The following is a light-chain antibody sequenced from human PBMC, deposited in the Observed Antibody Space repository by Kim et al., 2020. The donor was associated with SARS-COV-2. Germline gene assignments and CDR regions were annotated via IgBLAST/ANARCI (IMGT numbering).Light chain of an antibody. CDR2: GKN. J-gene: IGLJ2*01. V-gene: IGLV3-19*01. CDR3: KSRDSSGNHLV. Sequence: SSELTQDPDVSVALGQTVTITCQGDSLRTYYATWYQQKPGQAPVLVIYGKNNRPSGIPDRFSGSSSRNTASLTITRAQAEDEADYYCKSRDSSGNHLVFGGGTKLTVL. CDR1: SLRTYY.